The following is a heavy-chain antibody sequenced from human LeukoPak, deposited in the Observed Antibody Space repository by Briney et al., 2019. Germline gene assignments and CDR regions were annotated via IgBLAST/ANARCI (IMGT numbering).Heavy chain of an antibody. D-gene: IGHD3-22*01. J-gene: IGHJ1*01. CDR3: ASDSSGYYEREYFQH. V-gene: IGHV3-30*03. Sequence: GRSLRLSCAASGFSFSSYGIHWVRLAPGKGLEWVAVISDDGSNKYYADSVKGRFTISRDNSKNTLYLQMNSLRAEDTAVYYCASDSSGYYEREYFQHWGQGTLVTVSS. CDR1: GFSFSSYG. CDR2: ISDDGSNK.